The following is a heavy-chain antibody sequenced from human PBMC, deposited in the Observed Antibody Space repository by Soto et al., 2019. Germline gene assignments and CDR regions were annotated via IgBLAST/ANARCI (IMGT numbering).Heavy chain of an antibody. J-gene: IGHJ4*02. CDR2: IYYSGST. Sequence: SETLSLTCTVSGGSISSGGYYWSWIRQHPGKGLEWIGYIYYSGSTYYNPSLKGRVTISVDTSKNQFSLKLSSVTAAGTAVYYCARATAGRGVGYYFDYWGQGTLVTVSS. D-gene: IGHD3-10*01. CDR1: GGSISSGGYY. CDR3: ARATAGRGVGYYFDY. V-gene: IGHV4-31*03.